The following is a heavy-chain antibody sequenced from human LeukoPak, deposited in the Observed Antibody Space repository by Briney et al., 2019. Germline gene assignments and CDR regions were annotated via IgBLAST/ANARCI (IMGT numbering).Heavy chain of an antibody. V-gene: IGHV3-21*01. CDR3: ARGGQQLAFDY. CDR1: GFTFSSYS. D-gene: IGHD6-13*01. J-gene: IGHJ4*02. Sequence: GGSLRLSCAASGFTFSSYSMNWVRQAPGKGLEWVSSISSSSSYIYYADSVEGRFTISRDNAKNSLYLRMNSLRAEDTAVYYCARGGQQLAFDYWGQGTLVTVSS. CDR2: ISSSSSYI.